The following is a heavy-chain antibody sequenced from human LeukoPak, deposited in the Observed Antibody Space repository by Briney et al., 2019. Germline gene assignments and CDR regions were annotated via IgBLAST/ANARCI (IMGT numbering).Heavy chain of an antibody. CDR3: ACRAQYSYYYYMDV. V-gene: IGHV4-38-2*02. CDR2: TYHSGTS. Sequence: PSETLSLTCTVSGYSISNGYYWGWIRRPPGKGLEWIGTTYHSGTSYYNPSLKSRVTISVDTSKNQLSLKVNSVTAADTAEYYCACRAQYSYYYYMDVWGKGTTVTVSS. J-gene: IGHJ6*03. D-gene: IGHD2/OR15-2a*01. CDR1: GYSISNGYY.